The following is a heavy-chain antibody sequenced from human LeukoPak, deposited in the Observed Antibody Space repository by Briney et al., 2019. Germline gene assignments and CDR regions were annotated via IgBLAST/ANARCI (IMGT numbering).Heavy chain of an antibody. D-gene: IGHD3-16*01. J-gene: IGHJ4*02. Sequence: GGSLRLSCVASGFTFSDHYMTWIRQAPGKGLEWVSYISHTGTTVYYADSVKGRFTPSRDNSRNTLFLQMNSLKADDTAVYYCAKGGGGVLASWGQGTLVTVSS. CDR3: AKGGGGVLAS. CDR2: ISHTGTTV. V-gene: IGHV3-11*01. CDR1: GFTFSDHY.